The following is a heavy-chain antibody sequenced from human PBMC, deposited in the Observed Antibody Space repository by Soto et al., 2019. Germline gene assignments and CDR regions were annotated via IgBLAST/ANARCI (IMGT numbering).Heavy chain of an antibody. CDR3: ARHNYGSGSTYFDY. D-gene: IGHD3-10*01. Sequence: QVQLQESGPGLVKPSETLSLTCTVSGGSISSYYWSWIRQPPGKGLEWIGYIYYRGSTNYNPSLKRRVPISVDTSKNHFSLKLNSMTAADTAVYYCARHNYGSGSTYFDYWGPGTLVTVSS. CDR1: GGSISSYY. V-gene: IGHV4-59*08. CDR2: IYYRGST. J-gene: IGHJ4*02.